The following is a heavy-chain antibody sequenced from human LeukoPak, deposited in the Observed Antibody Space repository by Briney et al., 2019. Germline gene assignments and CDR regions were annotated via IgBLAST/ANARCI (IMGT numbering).Heavy chain of an antibody. Sequence: GGSLRLSCAASGFTFSSCSMNWVRQAPGKGLEWVSYISSSSSTIYYADPVKGRFTISRDNAKNSLSLQMNSLRAEDTAVYYCARDLLRFSSNYYYYGMDVWGQGTTVTVSS. CDR2: ISSSSSTI. J-gene: IGHJ6*02. CDR1: GFTFSSCS. CDR3: ARDLLRFSSNYYYYGMDV. D-gene: IGHD3-3*01. V-gene: IGHV3-48*01.